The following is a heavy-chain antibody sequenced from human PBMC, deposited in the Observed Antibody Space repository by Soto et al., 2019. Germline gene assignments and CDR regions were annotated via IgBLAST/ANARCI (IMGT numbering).Heavy chain of an antibody. CDR1: GGSISSYY. CDR2: IYYSGST. Sequence: SETLSLTCTVSGGSISSYYWSWIRQPPGKGLEWIGYIYYSGSTNYNPSLKSRVTISVDTSKNQFSLKLSSVTAADTAVYYCARDQPSGTTFYYYYGMDVWGQGTTVTVSS. V-gene: IGHV4-59*01. D-gene: IGHD1-7*01. CDR3: ARDQPSGTTFYYYYGMDV. J-gene: IGHJ6*02.